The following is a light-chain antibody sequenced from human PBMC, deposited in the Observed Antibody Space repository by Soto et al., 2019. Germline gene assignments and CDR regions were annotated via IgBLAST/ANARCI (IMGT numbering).Light chain of an antibody. J-gene: IGKJ5*01. V-gene: IGKV3-11*01. CDR3: QQRSNLVS. CDR1: QSVLIY. Sequence: EIVLTQSPATLSLSPGERATLSCRASQSVLIYLGWYQQKPGQAPRLLIYDASNRAAGIPDRFSGSGSGTDFTLTISSLEPEDFAIYYCQQRSNLVSFGQGTRLDIK. CDR2: DAS.